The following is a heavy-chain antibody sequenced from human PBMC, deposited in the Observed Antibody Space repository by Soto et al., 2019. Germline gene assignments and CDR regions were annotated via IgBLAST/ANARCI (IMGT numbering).Heavy chain of an antibody. CDR1: GFTFRSFT. CDR2: ISSNSAYI. V-gene: IGHV3-21*01. CDR3: TRDASRDSSARGWFDP. J-gene: IGHJ5*02. Sequence: GGSLRLSCAASGFTFRSFTMNWVRQAPGKGLEWVSTISSNSAYIHYTDALRGRFTISRDNAKNSLHLQMNSLRAEDTAVYYCTRDASRDSSARGWFDPWGPGTLVTVSS. D-gene: IGHD6-13*01.